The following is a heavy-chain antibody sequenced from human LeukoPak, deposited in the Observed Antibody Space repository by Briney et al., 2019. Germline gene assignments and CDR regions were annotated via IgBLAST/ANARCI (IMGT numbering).Heavy chain of an antibody. CDR3: ARGYSSSRFDY. J-gene: IGHJ4*02. CDR1: GGTFSNYA. V-gene: IGHV1-69*05. CDR2: NIPIFVTS. Sequence: SVKVSCKASGGTFSNYAISWLRQAPGQGLEWMGGNIPIFVTSNYAQKFQGRLTITTDKSTSTAYMELSSLRSEDTAVYYCARGYSSSRFDYWGQGTLVTDSS. D-gene: IGHD6-13*01.